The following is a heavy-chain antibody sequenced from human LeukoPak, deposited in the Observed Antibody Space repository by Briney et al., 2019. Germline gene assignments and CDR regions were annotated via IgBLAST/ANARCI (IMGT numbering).Heavy chain of an antibody. V-gene: IGHV4-39*01. CDR2: IYYGGST. Sequence: SETLSLTCTVSGGSISSSSYYWGWIRQPPGKGLEWIGSIYYGGSTYYNPSLKSRVTISVDTSKNQFSLKLSSVTAADTAVYYCARTCSSSSSEFDPWGQGTLVTVSS. D-gene: IGHD6-13*01. J-gene: IGHJ5*02. CDR1: GGSISSSSYY. CDR3: ARTCSSSSSEFDP.